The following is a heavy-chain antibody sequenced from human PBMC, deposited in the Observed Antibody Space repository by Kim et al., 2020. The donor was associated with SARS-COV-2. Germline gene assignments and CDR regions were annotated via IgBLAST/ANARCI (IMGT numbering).Heavy chain of an antibody. J-gene: IGHJ4*02. Sequence: SYAQKFQGRVTMTRDTSTSTVYMELSSLRSEDTAVYYCAPESYDYVGAYWGQGTLVTVSS. D-gene: IGHD3-16*01. V-gene: IGHV1-46*01. CDR3: APESYDYVGAY.